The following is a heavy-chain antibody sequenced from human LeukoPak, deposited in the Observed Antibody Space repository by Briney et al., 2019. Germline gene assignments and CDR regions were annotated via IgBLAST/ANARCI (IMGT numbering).Heavy chain of an antibody. CDR1: GGSINSYY. D-gene: IGHD4-23*01. J-gene: IGHJ4*02. CDR3: ARGGKATVVTM. Sequence: SETLSLTCTVFGGSINSYYWSWIRQPAGKGLEWIGRIYSSGSTNYNPSLKSRVSMSVDTSKNQFSLKLTSVTAADTAVYYCARGGKATVVTMWGQGILVTVST. V-gene: IGHV4-4*07. CDR2: IYSSGST.